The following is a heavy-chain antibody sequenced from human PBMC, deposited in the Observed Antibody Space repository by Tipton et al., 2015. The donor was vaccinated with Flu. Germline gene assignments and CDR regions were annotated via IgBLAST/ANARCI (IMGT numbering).Heavy chain of an antibody. V-gene: IGHV3-33*01. CDR1: GFIFSTYG. D-gene: IGHD3-16*01. Sequence: SLRLSCAASGFIFSTYGMHWVRQAPGKGLEWVAVIWYDGSNKYYADSVKGRFTISRDNSKNTVYLQMNSLRAEDTAVYYCAGDKDEFCAFENWDRGTLVTVCS. J-gene: IGHJ4*02. CDR3: AGDKDEFCAFEN. CDR2: IWYDGSNK.